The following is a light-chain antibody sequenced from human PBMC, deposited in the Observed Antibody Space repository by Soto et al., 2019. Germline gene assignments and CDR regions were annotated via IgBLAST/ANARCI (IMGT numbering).Light chain of an antibody. V-gene: IGKV1-5*01. Sequence: DIQMTQFPSTLSASVGERLTITCRASQSISSWLAWYQQKPGKAPKLLIYDASSLASGVPARFSGSGSGTEFTLTISSLQPDDFATYYCQQYNSYPSTFGQGTKLEIK. CDR1: QSISSW. CDR2: DAS. CDR3: QQYNSYPST. J-gene: IGKJ2*02.